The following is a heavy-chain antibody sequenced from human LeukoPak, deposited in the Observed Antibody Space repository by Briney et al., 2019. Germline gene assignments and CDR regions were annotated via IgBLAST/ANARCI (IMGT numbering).Heavy chain of an antibody. D-gene: IGHD6-6*01. Sequence: ASVKVSCKASGYAFTSYGISWVRQAPGQGLEWMGWISAYNGNTNYAQKLQGRVTMTTDTSTSTAYMELRSLRSDDTAVYYCARDSSSYNWFDPWGQGTLVTVSS. CDR3: ARDSSSYNWFDP. J-gene: IGHJ5*02. CDR2: ISAYNGNT. CDR1: GYAFTSYG. V-gene: IGHV1-18*01.